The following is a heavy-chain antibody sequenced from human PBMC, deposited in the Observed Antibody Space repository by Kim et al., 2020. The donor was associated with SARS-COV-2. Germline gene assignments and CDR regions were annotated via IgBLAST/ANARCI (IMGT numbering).Heavy chain of an antibody. J-gene: IGHJ6*02. V-gene: IGHV3-48*02. CDR2: STI. Sequence: STIDYADSVQGRFTISRDNAKNSLYLQMNSLRDEDTAIYYCARDGHGMDVWGQGTTVTVSS. CDR3: ARDGHGMDV.